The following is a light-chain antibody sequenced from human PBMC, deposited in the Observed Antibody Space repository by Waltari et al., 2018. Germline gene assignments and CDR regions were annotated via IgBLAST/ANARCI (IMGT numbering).Light chain of an antibody. Sequence: QAVVTQEPSLTVSPGETVTLTCSSSSGPVIHVRLPYCLQQRPGQAPRTLIYDTSLKNMWTPARFSGSLIGGRAVLTLSGAQPEDEADYYCLLSFRSGWVFGGGTRLIV. CDR3: LLSFRSGWV. J-gene: IGLJ3*02. V-gene: IGLV7-46*01. CDR1: SGPVIHVRL. CDR2: DTS.